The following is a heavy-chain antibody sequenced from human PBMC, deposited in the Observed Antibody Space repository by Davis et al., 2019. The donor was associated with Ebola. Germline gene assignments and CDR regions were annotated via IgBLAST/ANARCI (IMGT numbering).Heavy chain of an antibody. D-gene: IGHD5-12*01. CDR3: ARTGLPLVATYYFDY. CDR1: AITFSSYA. Sequence: GGSLRLSCADSAITFSSYAMTWVRQAPGKGLEWVSAISGSGGSTYYADSVKGRFTISRDNSKKTLYLQMNSLRAEDTAVYYCARTGLPLVATYYFDYWGQGTLVTVSS. V-gene: IGHV3-23*01. J-gene: IGHJ4*02. CDR2: ISGSGGST.